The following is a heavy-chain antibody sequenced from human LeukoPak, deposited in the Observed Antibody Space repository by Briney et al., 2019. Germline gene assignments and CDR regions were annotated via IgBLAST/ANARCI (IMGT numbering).Heavy chain of an antibody. CDR2: IKSKTDGGTT. J-gene: IGHJ2*01. CDR3: ARDQIAVTGAGYFDL. V-gene: IGHV3-15*01. CDR1: GFTFSNAW. D-gene: IGHD6-19*01. Sequence: GGSLRLSCAASGFTFSNAWMSWVRQAPGKGLEWVGRIKSKTDGGTTDYAAPVKGRFTISRDDSKNTLYLQMNSLRVEDTAVYYCARDQIAVTGAGYFDLWGRGTLVAVSS.